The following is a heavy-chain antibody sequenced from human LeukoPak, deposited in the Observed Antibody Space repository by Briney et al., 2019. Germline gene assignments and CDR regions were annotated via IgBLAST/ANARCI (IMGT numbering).Heavy chain of an antibody. J-gene: IGHJ4*02. D-gene: IGHD6-19*01. V-gene: IGHV1-69*13. CDR1: GGTFSSYA. CDR3: ANWAGTAGGYFSGPLDY. Sequence: SVKVSCKASGGTFSSYAISWVRQAPGQGLEWMGGIIPIFGTANYAQKFQGRVTITADESTSTAYMELSSLRSEDTAVYYCANWAGTAGGYFSGPLDYWGQGTLVTVSS. CDR2: IIPIFGTA.